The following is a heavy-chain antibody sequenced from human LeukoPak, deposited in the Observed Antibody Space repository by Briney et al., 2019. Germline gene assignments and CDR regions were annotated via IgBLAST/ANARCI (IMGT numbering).Heavy chain of an antibody. CDR1: GYTFTTYG. J-gene: IGHJ4*02. V-gene: IGHV1-18*04. CDR2: ISGSNGST. D-gene: IGHD3-10*01. CDR3: ARDRDRMVQGVTALFDY. Sequence: GASVKVSCKTSGYTFTTYGISWVRQAPGQGLEWMGWISGSNGSTKYAQMVQGRVTTTTDTSTTTAYMEVRSLRSDDTAVYYCARDRDRMVQGVTALFDYWGQGTLVTVSS.